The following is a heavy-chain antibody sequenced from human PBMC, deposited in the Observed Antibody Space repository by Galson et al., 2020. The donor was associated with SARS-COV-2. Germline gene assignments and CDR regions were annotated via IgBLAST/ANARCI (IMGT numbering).Heavy chain of an antibody. CDR1: GDSVSSNRVS. CDR3: VRREYSGSSGGLGL. V-gene: IGHV6-1*01. D-gene: IGHD6-6*01. Sequence: SQTLSLTCAISGDSVSSNRVSWNWIRQSPSRGLEWLGRTYYTSQWNTDYAVSMKRRITINPDTSKNQVSLQLTSVTPEDTAVYYCVRREYSGSSGGLGLWGQGSMVTVSS. J-gene: IGHJ3*01. CDR2: TYYTSQWNT.